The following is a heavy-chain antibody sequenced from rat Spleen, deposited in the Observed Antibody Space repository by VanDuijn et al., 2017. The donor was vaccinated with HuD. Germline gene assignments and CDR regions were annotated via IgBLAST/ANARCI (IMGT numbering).Heavy chain of an antibody. J-gene: IGHJ2*01. CDR1: GFTFSNYY. Sequence: EVQLVESGGGLVQPGRSLKLSCAASGFTFSNYYIAWVRQAPTKGLEWVATIRFDGSSTYYRDSVKGRFTISRDNAESTLYLQMDSLRSEDTATYYCARSVFDYWGQGVMVTVSS. CDR3: ARSVFDY. CDR2: IRFDGSST. V-gene: IGHV5-29*01.